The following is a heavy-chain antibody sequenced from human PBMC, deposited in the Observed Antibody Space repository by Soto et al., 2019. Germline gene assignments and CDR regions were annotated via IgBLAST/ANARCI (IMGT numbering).Heavy chain of an antibody. Sequence: EVQLVESGGGLVQPGGSLRVSCAASGFTLSRYRMNWVRQAPGQGLEWLSYIDSSSATIYYADSVTGRFIISRDNAKNSLYPQMNSMRDEDTALYYCARGGVATIFGDSWGQGTLVTVSA. CDR1: GFTLSRYR. D-gene: IGHD5-12*01. CDR3: ARGGVATIFGDS. CDR2: IDSSSATI. V-gene: IGHV3-48*02. J-gene: IGHJ4*02.